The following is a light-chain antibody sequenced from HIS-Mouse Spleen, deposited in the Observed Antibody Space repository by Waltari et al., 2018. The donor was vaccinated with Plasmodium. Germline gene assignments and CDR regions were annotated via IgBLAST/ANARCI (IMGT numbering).Light chain of an antibody. CDR3: SSYTSSSTLV. V-gene: IGLV2-14*03. CDR2: DVS. Sequence: QSALTQPASVSGSPGQSITISCTGTSSDVGGYNYVSWYQQHPGKAPKLMIYDVSNRPSCVSSRFSGSRSGNTASLTISGLQAEDEADYYCSSYTSSSTLVFGGGTKLTVL. CDR1: SSDVGGYNY. J-gene: IGLJ2*01.